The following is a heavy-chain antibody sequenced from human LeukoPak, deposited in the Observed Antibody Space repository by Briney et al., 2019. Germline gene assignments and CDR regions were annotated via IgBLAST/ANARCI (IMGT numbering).Heavy chain of an antibody. J-gene: IGHJ4*02. Sequence: ASVKVSCKASGYTFTSYDIIWVRQASGQGLEWMGWMNPNSGHTGYAQKFQGRVTMTRTTSISRAYMELTSLTSEDSAVYYCARSIVGVRKRNDYWGQGTLVSVSS. CDR2: MNPNSGHT. CDR1: GYTFTSYD. V-gene: IGHV1-8*01. D-gene: IGHD1-26*01. CDR3: ARSIVGVRKRNDY.